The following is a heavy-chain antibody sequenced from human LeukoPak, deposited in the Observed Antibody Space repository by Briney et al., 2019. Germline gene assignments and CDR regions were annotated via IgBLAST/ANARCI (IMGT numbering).Heavy chain of an antibody. V-gene: IGHV1-2*02. J-gene: IGHJ4*02. Sequence: ASVKVSCKASEYTFTGYYMHWVRQAPGQGLEWMGWINPNSGATNYARKFQGRVTMTRDTSISTAYMELSSLRSDDTAVYYCAREIAAGGWRGFDYWGQGTLSPSPQ. CDR1: EYTFTGYY. CDR2: INPNSGAT. CDR3: AREIAAGGWRGFDY. D-gene: IGHD6-13*01.